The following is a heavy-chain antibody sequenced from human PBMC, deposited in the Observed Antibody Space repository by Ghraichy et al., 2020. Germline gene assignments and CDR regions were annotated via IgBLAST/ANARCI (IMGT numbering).Heavy chain of an antibody. Sequence: GGALALSCAASGFTFSSYSINWVRQAPGKGLEWISYISTSSSTIYYADSVKGRFTISRDNAKNSVSLQMNSLRAEDTAVYYCARDQEGRNSPLDYWGQGTLVTVSS. CDR1: GFTFSSYS. D-gene: IGHD1-7*01. J-gene: IGHJ4*02. CDR2: ISTSSSTI. V-gene: IGHV3-48*01. CDR3: ARDQEGRNSPLDY.